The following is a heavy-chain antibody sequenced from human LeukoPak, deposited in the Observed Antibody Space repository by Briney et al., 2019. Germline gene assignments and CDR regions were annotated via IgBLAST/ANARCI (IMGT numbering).Heavy chain of an antibody. V-gene: IGHV4-61*02. J-gene: IGHJ3*02. D-gene: IGHD6-13*01. CDR1: GGSISSGSYY. Sequence: SQTLSLTCTVSGGSISSGSYYWSWIRQPAGKGLEWIGRIYTSGSTNYNPSLKSRVTISVDTSKNQFSLKLSSVTAADTAVYYCARDLRSRQQLVPINAFDIWGQGTMVTVSS. CDR3: ARDLRSRQQLVPINAFDI. CDR2: IYTSGST.